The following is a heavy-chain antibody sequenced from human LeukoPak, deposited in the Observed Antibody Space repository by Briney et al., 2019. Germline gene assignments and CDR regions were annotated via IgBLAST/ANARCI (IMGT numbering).Heavy chain of an antibody. D-gene: IGHD2-2*01. Sequence: GTSVKVSCKASGFTFTSSAVQWVRQARGQRLEWIGWIVVGSGNTNYAQKFQERVTITRDMSTSTAYMELSSLRSEDTAVYYCAADHDGVVPAQRYYYYGMDVWGKGTTVTVSS. J-gene: IGHJ6*04. CDR1: GFTFTSSA. CDR2: IVVGSGNT. V-gene: IGHV1-58*01. CDR3: AADHDGVVPAQRYYYYGMDV.